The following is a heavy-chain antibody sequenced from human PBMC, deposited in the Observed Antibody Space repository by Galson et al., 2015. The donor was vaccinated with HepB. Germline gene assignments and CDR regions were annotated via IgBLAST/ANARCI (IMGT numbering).Heavy chain of an antibody. V-gene: IGHV3-30*02. CDR1: GFTFSSYG. J-gene: IGHJ4*02. Sequence: SLRLSCAASGFTFSSYGMHWVRQAPGKGLEWVAFIQYDGRNTYYADSGKGRFTISRDNSENTLSLHMNSLRAEDTAVYYCAKEPRGHQDLDYWGQGTLVTVSS. CDR3: AKEPRGHQDLDY. D-gene: IGHD3-10*01. CDR2: IQYDGRNT.